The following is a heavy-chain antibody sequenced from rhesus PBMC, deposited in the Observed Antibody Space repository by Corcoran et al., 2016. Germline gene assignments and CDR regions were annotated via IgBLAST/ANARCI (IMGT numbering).Heavy chain of an antibody. CDR1: GASISSNF. CDR2: IYGGSGST. CDR3: ARMTDTALDV. J-gene: IGHJ5-2*02. D-gene: IGHD5-12*01. Sequence: QVQLQESGPGLVKPSETLPLTCAVSGASISSNFWSWIRQPPGKGLEWIGYIYGGSGSTSYNPALKSRVTISKDTSKNKFSLKLSSVTAADTAVYYCARMTDTALDVWGRGVLVTVSS. V-gene: IGHV4-147*01.